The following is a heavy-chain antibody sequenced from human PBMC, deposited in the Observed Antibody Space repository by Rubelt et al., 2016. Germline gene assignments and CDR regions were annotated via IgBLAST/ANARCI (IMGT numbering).Heavy chain of an antibody. D-gene: IGHD6-6*01. CDR1: GGTFSSYA. Sequence: QVQLVQSGAEVKKPGSSVKVSCKASGGTFSSYALSWVRQAPGQGLEWMGRIIPILGIANYAQKFQGRVTITADTSTSTAYMELGSRRSEDTAVYYCASSLPNLFGIAARDYYYYYGMDVWGQGTTVTVSS. CDR2: IIPILGIA. CDR3: ASSLPNLFGIAARDYYYYYGMDV. V-gene: IGHV1-69*04. J-gene: IGHJ6*02.